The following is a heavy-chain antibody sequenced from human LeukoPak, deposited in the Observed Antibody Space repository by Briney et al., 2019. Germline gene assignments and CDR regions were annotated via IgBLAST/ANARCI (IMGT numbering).Heavy chain of an antibody. CDR1: GGSFSGYY. CDR3: ARGEIVVVPAAIPYYYYYMDV. CDR2: INHSGST. D-gene: IGHD2-2*01. Sequence: PSETLSLTCAVYGGSFSGYYWSWIRQPPGKGLEWIGEINHSGSTNYNPSLKSRVTISVDTSKNQFSLKLSSVTAADTAVYCCARGEIVVVPAAIPYYYYYMDVWGKGTTVTVSS. V-gene: IGHV4-34*01. J-gene: IGHJ6*03.